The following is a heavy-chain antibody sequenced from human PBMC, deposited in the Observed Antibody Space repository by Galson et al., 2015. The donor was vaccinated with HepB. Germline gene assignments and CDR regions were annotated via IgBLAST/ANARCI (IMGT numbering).Heavy chain of an antibody. V-gene: IGHV3-30*18. CDR2: ISYDGSNK. CDR1: GFTFSSYG. Sequence: SLRLSCAASGFTFSSYGMHWVRQAPGKGLEWVAVISYDGSNKYYADSVKGRFTISRDNSKNTLYLQMNSLRAEDTAVYYCAKDSSSSREYYFDYWGQGTLVTVSS. D-gene: IGHD6-6*01. CDR3: AKDSSSSREYYFDY. J-gene: IGHJ4*02.